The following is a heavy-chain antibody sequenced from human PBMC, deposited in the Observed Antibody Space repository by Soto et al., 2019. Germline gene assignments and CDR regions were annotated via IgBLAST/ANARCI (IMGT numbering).Heavy chain of an antibody. CDR2: TYSAGKT. CDR1: GFTVSSNY. V-gene: IGHV3-53*01. D-gene: IGHD3-10*01. J-gene: IGHJ4*02. CDR3: SSAYGAGSYFSDY. Sequence: EVLVMESGGGLIQPGGSLTLSCAASGFTVSSNYMVWVRQAPGKGLEWVSVTYSAGKTLYADSVKGRFTISRDDTKNTLFLQMDSLRAEDTAMYYCSSAYGAGSYFSDYWGQGTLVTVSS.